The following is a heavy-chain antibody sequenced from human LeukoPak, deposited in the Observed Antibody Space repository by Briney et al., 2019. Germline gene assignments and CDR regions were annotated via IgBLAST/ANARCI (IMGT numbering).Heavy chain of an antibody. CDR2: INHSGST. CDR1: GVSFSGSY. D-gene: IGHD6-6*01. V-gene: IGHV4-34*01. J-gene: IGHJ6*03. CDR3: ARGGAARPPGHYYYYMDV. Sequence: PSETLSLTCVVYGVSFSGSYWSWIRQPPGKGLEWIGEINHSGSTNYNPSLKSRVTISVDTSKNQFSLKLSSVTAADTAVYYCARGGAARPPGHYYYYMDVWGKGTTVTVSS.